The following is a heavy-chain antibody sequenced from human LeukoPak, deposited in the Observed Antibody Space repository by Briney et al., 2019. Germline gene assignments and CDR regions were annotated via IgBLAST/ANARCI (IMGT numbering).Heavy chain of an antibody. CDR3: ARVRDHSGRVGYDTFEI. J-gene: IGHJ3*02. CDR2: NYHGGST. D-gene: IGHD6-19*01. CDR1: GGSISSGDYS. Sequence: SQTLSLTCAVSGGSISSGDYSWSWLRPPPGQGREWIVYNYHGGSTSYNPPPTTRLTIFVATSKNPFSLTLSSVTAADTAVYYCARVRDHSGRVGYDTFEIWGQGTLVTVSS. V-gene: IGHV4-30-2*01.